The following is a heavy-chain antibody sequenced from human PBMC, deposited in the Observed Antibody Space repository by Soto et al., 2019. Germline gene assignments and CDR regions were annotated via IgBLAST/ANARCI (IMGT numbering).Heavy chain of an antibody. J-gene: IGHJ6*03. V-gene: IGHV4-34*01. Sequence: SETLSLTCAVYGGSFSGYYWSWIRQPPGKGLEWIGEINHSGSTNYNPSLKSRVTISVDTSKNQFSLKLSSVTAADTAVYYCARAPPYCSGGSCYLYYYMDVWGKGTTVTVS. CDR2: INHSGST. D-gene: IGHD2-15*01. CDR3: ARAPPYCSGGSCYLYYYMDV. CDR1: GGSFSGYY.